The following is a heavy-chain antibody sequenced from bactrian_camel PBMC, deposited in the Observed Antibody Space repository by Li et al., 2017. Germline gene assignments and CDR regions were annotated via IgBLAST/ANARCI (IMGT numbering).Heavy chain of an antibody. D-gene: IGHD4*01. Sequence: HVQLVESGGGSVQAGGSLRLSCSGSGHTYNTYCMGWFRQAPGKEREGIAFIGTGGDRTYYADSVKGRFTISVDSAKTMMYLQMNDMEPEDTATYTCMASRYSTLASMCKGADVGYWGLGTQVTVS. CDR1: GHTYNTYC. CDR2: IGTGGDRT. J-gene: IGHJ6*01. V-gene: IGHV3S1*01. CDR3: MASRYSTLASMCKGADVGY.